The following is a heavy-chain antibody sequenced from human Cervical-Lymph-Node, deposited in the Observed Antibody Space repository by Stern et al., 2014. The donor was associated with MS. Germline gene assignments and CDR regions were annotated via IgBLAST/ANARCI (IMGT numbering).Heavy chain of an antibody. J-gene: IGHJ6*02. CDR3: ARQTPYSSSFLRDYLMDV. CDR1: GYSFSNYL. CDR2: IKPSDSYT. V-gene: IGHV5-10-1*03. Sequence: EVQLVESGAEVKKPGESLRISCEGSGYSFSNYLITRVRQMPGKGLAWMGSIKPSDSYTTYSPSFQGHVTISIDKSISTAYLEWGSLKASDTAMYYCARQTPYSSSFLRDYLMDVWGQGTAVTVSS. D-gene: IGHD6-13*01.